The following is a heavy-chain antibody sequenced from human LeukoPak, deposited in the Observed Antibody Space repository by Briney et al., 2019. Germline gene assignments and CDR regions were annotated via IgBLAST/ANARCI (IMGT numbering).Heavy chain of an antibody. Sequence: SETLSLTCTVSGGSISSYFWSWIRQPPGKGLEWIGYIYYSGSTNYNPSLKSRVTISVDTSKNQFSLKLCSVTAADTAVYYCARRVTGYYKGYYYYAMDVWGKGTTVTVSS. D-gene: IGHD3-9*01. CDR2: IYYSGST. CDR1: GGSISSYF. CDR3: ARRVTGYYKGYYYYAMDV. V-gene: IGHV4-59*01. J-gene: IGHJ6*04.